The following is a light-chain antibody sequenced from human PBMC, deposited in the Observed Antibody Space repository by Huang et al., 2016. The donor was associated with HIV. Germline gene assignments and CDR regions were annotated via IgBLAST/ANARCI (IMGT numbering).Light chain of an antibody. Sequence: EIVLTQSPGTLSLSPGERATLSCRASQSVSSSYLAWYQQKPGQAPRLLIYGASSRATGIPDRCSGSVSETDFTLTISRLEPEDFAVYYCQQYGNSRYTFGQGTKLEIK. CDR2: GAS. CDR3: QQYGNSRYT. J-gene: IGKJ2*01. V-gene: IGKV3-20*01. CDR1: QSVSSSY.